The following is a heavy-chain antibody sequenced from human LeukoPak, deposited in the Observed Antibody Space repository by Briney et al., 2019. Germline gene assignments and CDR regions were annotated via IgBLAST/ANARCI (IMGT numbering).Heavy chain of an antibody. CDR3: ARDSAAAGKGAVDY. J-gene: IGHJ4*02. V-gene: IGHV3-30-3*01. Sequence: GRSLRLSCAASGFTFSSYAMHWVRQAPGKGLEWVAVISYDGSNKYYADSVKGRFTISRDNSKNTLYLQMNSLRAEDTAVYYCARDSAAAGKGAVDYWGQGTLVTVSS. CDR2: ISYDGSNK. D-gene: IGHD6-13*01. CDR1: GFTFSSYA.